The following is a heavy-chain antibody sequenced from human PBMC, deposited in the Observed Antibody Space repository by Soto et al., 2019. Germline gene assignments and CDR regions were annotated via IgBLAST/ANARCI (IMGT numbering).Heavy chain of an antibody. V-gene: IGHV1-69*06. CDR1: GGTFSSYA. Sequence: VKVSCKASGGTFSSYAISCVRQAPGQGLEWMGGIIPIFGTAIYAQKFQGRVTMTEDTSTDTAYMELSSLRSEDTAVYYCATGLEPPTGFDYWGQGTLVTVSS. CDR3: ATGLEPPTGFDY. J-gene: IGHJ4*02. CDR2: IIPIFGTA. D-gene: IGHD1-1*01.